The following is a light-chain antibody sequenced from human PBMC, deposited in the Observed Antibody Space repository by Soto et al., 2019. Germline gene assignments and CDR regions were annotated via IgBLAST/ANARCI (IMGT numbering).Light chain of an antibody. V-gene: IGKV3-11*01. Sequence: EIVLTQSPATLSLSPGERATLSCRASQSVSSYLAWYPQKPGQAPRLLIYDASNMATGIPARFSGSGSGTGFTHSIRSLEPEDFAVHYCQQRSNWPPLTFGGGAKVEIK. J-gene: IGKJ4*01. CDR3: QQRSNWPPLT. CDR2: DAS. CDR1: QSVSSY.